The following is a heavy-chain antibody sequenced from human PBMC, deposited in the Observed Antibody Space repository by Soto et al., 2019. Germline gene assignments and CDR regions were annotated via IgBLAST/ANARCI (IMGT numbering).Heavy chain of an antibody. CDR3: ARHAVEGSGSSSPHYYYYYMDV. Sequence: GESLKISCKGSGYSFTSYWIGWVRQMPGKGLEWMGIIYPGDSDTRYSPSFQGQVTISADKSISTAYLHWSSLKASDTAMYYCARHAVEGSGSSSPHYYYYYMDVWGKGTTVTVSS. D-gene: IGHD3-10*01. CDR2: IYPGDSDT. J-gene: IGHJ6*03. V-gene: IGHV5-51*01. CDR1: GYSFTSYW.